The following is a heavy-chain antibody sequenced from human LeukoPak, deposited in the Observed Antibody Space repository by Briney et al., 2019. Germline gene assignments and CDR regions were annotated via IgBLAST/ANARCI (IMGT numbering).Heavy chain of an antibody. J-gene: IGHJ4*02. CDR1: GGTFSSYA. D-gene: IGHD1-7*01. V-gene: IGHV1-69*05. CDR2: VIPIFGTA. CDR3: ARAALSVLELRY. Sequence: GSSVKVSCKASGGTFSSYAISWVRQAPGQGLEWMGGVIPIFGTANYAQKFQGRVTITTDESTSTACMELSSLRSEDTAVYYCARAALSVLELRYWGQGTLVTVSS.